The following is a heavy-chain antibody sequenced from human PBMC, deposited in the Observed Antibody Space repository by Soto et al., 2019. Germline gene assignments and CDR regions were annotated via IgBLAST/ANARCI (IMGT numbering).Heavy chain of an antibody. J-gene: IGHJ5*02. CDR3: ARTYYDFWSGTLAPWFDP. D-gene: IGHD3-3*01. V-gene: IGHV1-2*02. CDR2: INPNSGGT. Sequence: ASVKVSCKASGYTFTGYYMHWVRQAPGQELEWMGWINPNSGGTNYAQKFQGRVTMTRDTSISTAYMELSRLRSDDTAVYYCARTYYDFWSGTLAPWFDPWGQGTLVTVSS. CDR1: GYTFTGYY.